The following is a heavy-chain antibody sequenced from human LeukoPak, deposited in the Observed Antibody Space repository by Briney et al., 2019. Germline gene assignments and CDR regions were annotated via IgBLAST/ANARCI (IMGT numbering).Heavy chain of an antibody. CDR3: ARRFDFGNIFHFDY. V-gene: IGHV4-39*01. CDR1: GGSIRTGDYY. D-gene: IGHD4-11*01. CDR2: IYYDGKT. Sequence: SSETLSLTCTVSGGSIRTGDYYWGWIRQPPGKGLEWIGSIYYDGKTFYNPSLESRVTISIDTSKNQFSLKLRSVTAADTALYYCARRFDFGNIFHFDYWAQGTLVTVSS. J-gene: IGHJ4*02.